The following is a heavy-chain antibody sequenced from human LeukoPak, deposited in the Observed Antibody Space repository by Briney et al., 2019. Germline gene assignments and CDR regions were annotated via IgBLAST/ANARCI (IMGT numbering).Heavy chain of an antibody. CDR3: AKGDPAFYDILTG. CDR1: GFTFSSYA. D-gene: IGHD3-9*01. Sequence: GGSLRLSCAASGFTFSSYAMSWVRQAPGKGLEWVSAIYSGGSTYYADSVKGRFTISRDNSKNTLYLQMNSLRAEDTAVYYCAKGDPAFYDILTGWGQGTLVTVSS. V-gene: IGHV3-23*05. CDR2: IYSGGST. J-gene: IGHJ4*02.